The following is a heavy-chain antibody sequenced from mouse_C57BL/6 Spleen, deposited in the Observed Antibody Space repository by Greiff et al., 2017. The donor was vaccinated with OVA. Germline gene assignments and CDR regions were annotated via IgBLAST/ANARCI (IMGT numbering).Heavy chain of an antibody. D-gene: IGHD1-1*01. CDR3: ARDGYGSSWKAWFAY. CDR1: GYTFTGYW. CDR2: ILPGSGST. J-gene: IGHJ3*01. V-gene: IGHV1-9*01. Sequence: VQLQQSGAELMKPGASVKLSCKATGYTFTGYWIEWVKQRPGHGLEWIGEILPGSGSTNYNEKFKGKATFTADTSSNTANMQLSSLTTEDAAIYYCARDGYGSSWKAWFAYWGQGTLVTVSA.